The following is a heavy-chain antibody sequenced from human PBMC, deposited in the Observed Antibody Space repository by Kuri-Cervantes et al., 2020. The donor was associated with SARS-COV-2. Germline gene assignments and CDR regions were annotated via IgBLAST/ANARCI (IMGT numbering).Heavy chain of an antibody. CDR1: GGSISSGDYY. Sequence: SETLSLTCTVSGGSISSGDYYWSWIRQPPGKGLEWIGYIYYSGSTYYNPSLKSRVTISVDTSKNQFSLKLSSVTAADTAVYYCARGKGYGDYERAFDYWGQGNLVTVSS. D-gene: IGHD4-17*01. V-gene: IGHV4-30-4*01. CDR2: IYYSGST. J-gene: IGHJ4*02. CDR3: ARGKGYGDYERAFDY.